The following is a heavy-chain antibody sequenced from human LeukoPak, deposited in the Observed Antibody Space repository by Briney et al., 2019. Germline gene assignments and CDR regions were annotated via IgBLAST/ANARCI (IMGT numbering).Heavy chain of an antibody. CDR1: GFTFSSYA. J-gene: IGHJ3*02. CDR2: ISGSGGST. D-gene: IGHD6-19*01. V-gene: IGHV3-23*01. CDR3: AKDLRQWLDGDSAFDI. Sequence: GGSLRLSCAASGFTFSSYAMSWVRQAPGKGLEWVSAISGSGGSTYYADSVKGRFTISRDNSKNTLYLQMNSLRAEDTAVYYCAKDLRQWLDGDSAFDIWGQGTMVTVSS.